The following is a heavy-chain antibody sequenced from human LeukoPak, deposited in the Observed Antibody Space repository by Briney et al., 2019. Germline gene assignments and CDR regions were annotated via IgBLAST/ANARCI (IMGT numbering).Heavy chain of an antibody. CDR1: GYTLTELS. CDR3: ATDYGSSWYKGYYYYGMDV. Sequence: GASVKVSCKVSGYTLTELSMHWVRQAPGKGLEWMGGFDPEDGETIYAQKFQGRVTMTEDTSTDTAYMELSSLRSEDTAVYYCATDYGSSWYKGYYYYGMDVWGQGTTVTVS. CDR2: FDPEDGET. J-gene: IGHJ6*02. D-gene: IGHD6-13*01. V-gene: IGHV1-24*01.